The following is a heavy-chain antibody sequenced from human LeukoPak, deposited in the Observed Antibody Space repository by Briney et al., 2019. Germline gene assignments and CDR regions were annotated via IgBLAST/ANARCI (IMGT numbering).Heavy chain of an antibody. CDR2: IYYSGST. D-gene: IGHD6-6*01. V-gene: IGHV4-59*01. J-gene: IGHJ4*02. Sequence: SETLSLTCAVYGGSFSSYYWSWIRQPPGKGLEWIGYIYYSGSTNYNPSLKSRVTISVDTSKNQFSLKLSSVTAADTAVYYCARYLRSSSTLDYWGQGTLVTVSS. CDR3: ARYLRSSSTLDY. CDR1: GGSFSSYY.